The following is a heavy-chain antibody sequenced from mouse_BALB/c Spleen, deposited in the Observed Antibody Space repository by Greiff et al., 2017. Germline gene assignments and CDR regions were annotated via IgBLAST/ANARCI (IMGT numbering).Heavy chain of an antibody. J-gene: IGHJ2*01. Sequence: DVKLVESGGGLVQPGGSRKLSCAASGFTFSSFGMHWVRQAPEKGLEWVAYISSGSSTIYYADTVKGRFTISRDNPKNTLFLQMTSLRSEDTAMYYCARGGLRLDYWGQGTTLTVSS. CDR3: ARGGLRLDY. V-gene: IGHV5-17*02. D-gene: IGHD2-2*01. CDR1: GFTFSSFG. CDR2: ISSGSSTI.